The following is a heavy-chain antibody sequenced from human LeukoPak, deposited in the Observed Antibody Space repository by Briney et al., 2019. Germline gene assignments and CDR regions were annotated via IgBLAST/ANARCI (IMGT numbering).Heavy chain of an antibody. CDR1: GFTFSSYG. Sequence: GGSLRLSCAASGFTFSSYGMHWVRQAPGKGLEWVAVISYDGSNKYYADSVKGRFTISRDNSKNTLYLQMNSLRAEDTAVYYCAKVATYYYDFDAFDIWGQGTMVTVSS. CDR3: AKVATYYYDFDAFDI. D-gene: IGHD3-22*01. J-gene: IGHJ3*02. V-gene: IGHV3-30*18. CDR2: ISYDGSNK.